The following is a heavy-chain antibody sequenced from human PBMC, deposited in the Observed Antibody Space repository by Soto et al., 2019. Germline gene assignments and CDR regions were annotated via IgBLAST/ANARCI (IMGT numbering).Heavy chain of an antibody. J-gene: IGHJ4*02. D-gene: IGHD3-9*01. CDR2: IDWDDDK. Sequence: SGPTLVNPTQTLTLTCTFSGFSLSTSGMCVGWIRQPPGKALEWLARIDWDDDKYYSTSLKTRLTISKDTSKNQVVLTMTNMDPVDTATYYCARMGQYYDILTGYWSGYYFDYWGQGTLVPSPQ. CDR1: GFSLSTSGMC. CDR3: ARMGQYYDILTGYWSGYYFDY. V-gene: IGHV2-70*11.